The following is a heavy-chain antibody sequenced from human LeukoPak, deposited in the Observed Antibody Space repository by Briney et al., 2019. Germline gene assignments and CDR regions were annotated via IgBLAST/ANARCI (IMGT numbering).Heavy chain of an antibody. Sequence: PGGSLRLSCAASGFTFSSYGMHWVRQAPGKGLEWVAVISYDGSNKYYADSVKGRFTISRDNSKNTLYLQMNSLRAEDTAVYYCAKDRQWLGIADYWGQGTLVTVSS. CDR2: ISYDGSNK. CDR1: GFTFSSYG. V-gene: IGHV3-30*18. CDR3: AKDRQWLGIADY. J-gene: IGHJ4*02. D-gene: IGHD6-19*01.